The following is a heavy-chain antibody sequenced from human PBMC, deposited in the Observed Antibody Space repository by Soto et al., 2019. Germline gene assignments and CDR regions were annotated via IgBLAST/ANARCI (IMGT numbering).Heavy chain of an antibody. CDR3: ARGARGYCTNGVCYREGSYYYYGMDV. D-gene: IGHD2-8*01. CDR2: ICYSGST. V-gene: IGHV4-31*03. Sequence: SETLSLTCTVSGGSISSGGYYWSGIRQHPGKGLEWIGYICYSGSTYYNPSLKSRVTISVDTSKNQFSLKLSSVTAADTAVYYCARGARGYCTNGVCYREGSYYYYGMDVWGQGTTVTVSS. CDR1: GGSISSGGYY. J-gene: IGHJ6*02.